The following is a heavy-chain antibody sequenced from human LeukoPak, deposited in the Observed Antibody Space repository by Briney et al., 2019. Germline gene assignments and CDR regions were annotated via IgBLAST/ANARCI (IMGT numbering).Heavy chain of an antibody. D-gene: IGHD2-21*02. CDR2: INAGNGNT. CDR1: GYTFTSYA. Sequence: ASVKVSCKASGYTFTSYAMHWVRQAPGQRLEWMGWINAGNGNTKYSQKFQGRVTITRDTSASTAYMELSSLRSEDTAVYYCARGSTPHLDPSDDWFDPWGQGTLVTVSS. V-gene: IGHV1-3*01. J-gene: IGHJ5*02. CDR3: ARGSTPHLDPSDDWFDP.